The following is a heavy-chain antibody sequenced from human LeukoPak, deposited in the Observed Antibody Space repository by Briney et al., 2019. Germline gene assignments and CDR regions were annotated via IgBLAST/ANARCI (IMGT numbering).Heavy chain of an antibody. V-gene: IGHV1-18*01. J-gene: IGHJ3*02. Sequence: ASVKVSCKASGYTFTSYGISWVRQAPGQGLEWMGWISAYNGNTNYAQKLQGRVTMSTDTSTSTAYMELRSLRSDDTAVYYCARGVYDILTGYYTRDAFDIWGQGTMVTVSS. D-gene: IGHD3-9*01. CDR2: ISAYNGNT. CDR3: ARGVYDILTGYYTRDAFDI. CDR1: GYTFTSYG.